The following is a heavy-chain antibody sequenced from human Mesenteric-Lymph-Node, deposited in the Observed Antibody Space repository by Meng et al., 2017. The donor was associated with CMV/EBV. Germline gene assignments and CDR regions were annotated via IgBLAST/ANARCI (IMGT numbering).Heavy chain of an antibody. V-gene: IGHV4-34*01. CDR2: INHSGST. Sequence: VQLQQWGAGLLKPSETLSLTCAVYGGSFSGYYWSWIRQPSGKGLEWIGEINHSGSTNYNPSLKSRVTISVDTSKNQFSLKLSSVTAADTAVYYCARHQRWLKSEGGFNYWGQGTLVTVSS. J-gene: IGHJ4*02. CDR3: ARHQRWLKSEGGFNY. D-gene: IGHD4-23*01. CDR1: GGSFSGYY.